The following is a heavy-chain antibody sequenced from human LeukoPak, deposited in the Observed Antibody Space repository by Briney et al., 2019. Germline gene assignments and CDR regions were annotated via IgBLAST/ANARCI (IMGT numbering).Heavy chain of an antibody. J-gene: IGHJ4*02. Sequence: GGSLRLSCAASGFTVSSTYMSWVRQAPGKGLEWVSVVYTAGSTFYADSVKGRFTTSRDSSKNTLYLQTNSLRAEDTAVYYCARDFKVAAAGYWGQGTLVTVSS. CDR2: VYTAGST. CDR3: ARDFKVAAAGY. D-gene: IGHD6-13*01. CDR1: GFTVSSTY. V-gene: IGHV3-53*01.